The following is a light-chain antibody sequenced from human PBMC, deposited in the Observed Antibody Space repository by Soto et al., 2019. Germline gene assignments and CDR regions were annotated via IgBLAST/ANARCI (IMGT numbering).Light chain of an antibody. V-gene: IGLV2-23*02. CDR3: CSYAGSSTWV. Sequence: QSALTQPASVSGSPGQSITISCTGTSSDVGNYNLVSWYQQHPGKAPKLMIYEVSKRPSGVSNRFSGSKSGNTASLTISGLQAEDEADYYCCSYAGSSTWVFGGGTKVTVL. CDR2: EVS. CDR1: SSDVGNYNL. J-gene: IGLJ3*02.